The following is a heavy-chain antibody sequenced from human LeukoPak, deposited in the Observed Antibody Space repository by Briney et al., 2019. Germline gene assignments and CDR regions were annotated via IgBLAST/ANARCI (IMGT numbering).Heavy chain of an antibody. CDR1: GFTSSTCA. CDR2: ISGSGSKT. Sequence: TVGSLRLSCAASGFTSSTCAINWVGQAPGQGLRWVSAISGSGSKTFYADSVKGRFAISRDNPKNTLYLQMNSLRPEDTAVYYCVKEPRGYSFSFDIWGQGTMVTVSS. V-gene: IGHV3-23*01. CDR3: VKEPRGYSFSFDI. D-gene: IGHD5-18*01. J-gene: IGHJ3*02.